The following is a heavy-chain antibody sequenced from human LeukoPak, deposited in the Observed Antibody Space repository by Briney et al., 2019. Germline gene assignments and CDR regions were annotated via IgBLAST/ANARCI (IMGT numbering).Heavy chain of an antibody. J-gene: IGHJ4*02. Sequence: ASVKVSCKSSGGTFSSYAISWVRQAPGQGLEWMVGFIPIFGTANYAQKFQGRVTITADESTSTAYMELSSLRSEDTAVYYCASSRFSGWSQIDYWGQGTLVTVSS. CDR3: ASSRFSGWSQIDY. V-gene: IGHV1-69*13. CDR1: GGTFSSYA. D-gene: IGHD6-19*01. CDR2: FIPIFGTA.